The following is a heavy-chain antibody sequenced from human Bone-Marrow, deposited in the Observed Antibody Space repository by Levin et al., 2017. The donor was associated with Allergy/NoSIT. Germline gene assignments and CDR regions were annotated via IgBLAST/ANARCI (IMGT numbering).Heavy chain of an antibody. Sequence: GGSLRLSCKGSGYNFTSHWIAWVRQVPGKGLEWVGIIYPGDSDARYSPSFQGQVTLSVDKATTTAHLQWHTLKESDSGIYYCARRGGMDTWGQGTTVTVS. CDR3: ARRGGMDT. CDR1: GYNFTSHW. CDR2: IYPGDSDA. D-gene: IGHD3-16*01. J-gene: IGHJ6*02. V-gene: IGHV5-51*01.